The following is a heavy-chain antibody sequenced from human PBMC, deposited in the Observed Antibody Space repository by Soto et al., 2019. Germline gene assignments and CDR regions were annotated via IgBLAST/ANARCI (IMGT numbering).Heavy chain of an antibody. D-gene: IGHD6-13*01. CDR2: ISCSGGST. V-gene: IGHV3-23*01. Sequence: GGSLRLSCAASGFSFDDYAMHWVRQGPGKGLEWVSGISCSGGSTYYADSVKGRFTISRDNSKNTLYLQMNSLRAEDTAVYYCAKAASSSSPFNNWFDPWGQGTLVTVSS. J-gene: IGHJ5*02. CDR1: GFSFDDYA. CDR3: AKAASSSSPFNNWFDP.